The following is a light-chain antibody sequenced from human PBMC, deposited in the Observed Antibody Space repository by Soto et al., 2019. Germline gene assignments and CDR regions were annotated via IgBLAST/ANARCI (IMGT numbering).Light chain of an antibody. CDR2: DAS. Sequence: DIQMTQSPSSLSASVGDRVTITCQASQNINNYLNWYQQKPGKAPKLLIYDASNLETGVPSRFSGSGSGTDFTFTISSLQPEDFAAYYCQQFDTLPFTFGPGTKGDIK. V-gene: IGKV1-33*01. J-gene: IGKJ3*01. CDR3: QQFDTLPFT. CDR1: QNINNY.